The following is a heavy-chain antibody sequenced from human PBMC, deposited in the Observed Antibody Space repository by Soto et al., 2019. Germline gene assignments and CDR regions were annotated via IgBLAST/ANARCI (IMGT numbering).Heavy chain of an antibody. D-gene: IGHD1-1*01. Sequence: GGSLRLSCAASGFTFSSYWMHWVRQAPGKGLVWVSRINSDGSSTTYADSVKGRFTISRDNARNTLYLQMDSLRAEDTAVYYCVSPFDDGSWGQGTLVTVSS. V-gene: IGHV3-74*01. CDR3: VSPFDDGS. CDR1: GFTFSSYW. J-gene: IGHJ5*02. CDR2: INSDGSST.